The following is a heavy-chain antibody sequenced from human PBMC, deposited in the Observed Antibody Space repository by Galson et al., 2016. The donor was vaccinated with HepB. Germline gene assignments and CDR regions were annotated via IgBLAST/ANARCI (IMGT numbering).Heavy chain of an antibody. CDR1: GFTFSDYA. CDR2: ISGSGDST. CDR3: AKGNIVQVPAAPYA. D-gene: IGHD2-2*01. V-gene: IGHV3-23*01. Sequence: SLRLSCAASGFTFSDYAMSWVRQAPGKGLEWVSSISGSGDSTYYADAVKGRFTISRDNSRNTLYLQMDSLRAEDTAAHYCAKGNIVQVPAAPYAWGQGALVIVSS. J-gene: IGHJ1*01.